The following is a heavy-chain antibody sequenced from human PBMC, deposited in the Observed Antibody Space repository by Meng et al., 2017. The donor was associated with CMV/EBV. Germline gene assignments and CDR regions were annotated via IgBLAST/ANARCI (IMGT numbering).Heavy chain of an antibody. CDR2: IYYSGST. D-gene: IGHD6-19*01. J-gene: IGHJ4*02. Sequence: QMPWQESGHGLVRPSLTLSLTCTVSGGSISSRDYYWSWIRQPPGKGLEWIGYIYYSGSTYYNPPLKSRVTISVDTSKNQFSLKLSSVTAADTAVYYCARDSAVAGVVDYWGQGTLVTVSS. V-gene: IGHV4-30-4*08. CDR3: ARDSAVAGVVDY. CDR1: GGSISSRDYY.